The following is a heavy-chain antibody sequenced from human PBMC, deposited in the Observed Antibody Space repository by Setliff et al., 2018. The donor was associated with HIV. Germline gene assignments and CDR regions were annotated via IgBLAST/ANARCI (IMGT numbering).Heavy chain of an antibody. CDR3: ATDCAVVGGTGSLDS. V-gene: IGHV3-7*05. CDR2: IKQDGSEN. D-gene: IGHD1-26*01. Sequence: GGSLRLSCAASGFTFSTYWMSWVRQAPGKGLEGVANIKQDGSENNYMDSVKGRFTISRDNAKNSLYLQMNSLRVEDTAVYYCATDCAVVGGTGSLDSWGQGTLVTVSS. CDR1: GFTFSTYW. J-gene: IGHJ4*02.